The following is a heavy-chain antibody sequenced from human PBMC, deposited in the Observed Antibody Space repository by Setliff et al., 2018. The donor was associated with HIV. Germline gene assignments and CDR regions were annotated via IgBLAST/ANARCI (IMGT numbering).Heavy chain of an antibody. CDR2: IDPNTGGT. D-gene: IGHD3-10*01. V-gene: IGHV1-2*02. Sequence: ASVKVSCKASEYTFTGYYIHWVRQAPGQGLEWMGWIDPNTGGTKYSQKFQGRVTMTRDTSISTAFMELRRLRSDDTAFYYCARDGDYYASGSYLDWGQGTQVTVSS. CDR3: ARDGDYYASGSYLD. CDR1: EYTFTGYY. J-gene: IGHJ4*02.